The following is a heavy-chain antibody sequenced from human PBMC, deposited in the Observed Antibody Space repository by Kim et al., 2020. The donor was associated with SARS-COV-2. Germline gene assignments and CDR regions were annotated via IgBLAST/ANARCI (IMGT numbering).Heavy chain of an antibody. J-gene: IGHJ4*02. CDR1: GFTVSSNY. CDR2: IYSGGST. V-gene: IGHV3-53*01. D-gene: IGHD1-26*01. Sequence: GGSLRLSCAASGFTVSSNYMSWVRQAPGKGLEWVSVIYSGGSTYYADSVKGRFTISRDNSKNTLYLQMNSLRAEDTAVYYCAREDPYSGSLYWGQGTLVTVSS. CDR3: AREDPYSGSLY.